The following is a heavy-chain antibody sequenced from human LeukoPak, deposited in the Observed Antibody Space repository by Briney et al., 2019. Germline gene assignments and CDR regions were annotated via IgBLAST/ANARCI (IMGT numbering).Heavy chain of an antibody. CDR1: GFTFSSYE. CDR3: ARETYYYDSSGYYYLDY. V-gene: IGHV3-48*03. D-gene: IGHD3-22*01. J-gene: IGHJ4*02. CDR2: ISSSGSTI. Sequence: SGGSLRLSCAASGFTFSSYEMNWVRQAPGKGLEWVSYISSSGSTIYYADSVKGRFTISRDNAKNSLYLQMNSLRAEDTAVYYCARETYYYDSSGYYYLDYWGQGTLVTVSS.